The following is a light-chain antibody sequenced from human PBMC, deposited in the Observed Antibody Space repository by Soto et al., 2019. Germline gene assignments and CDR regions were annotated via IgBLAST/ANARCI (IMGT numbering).Light chain of an antibody. CDR1: QSLNTD. Sequence: EILMTQSPDSLSVSPGETATLSCRASQSLNTDLAWYQQTPGQAPRLLLYGASTRATGISTRFSGGGSGTEFTLTISGLQSEDSAVYYCQQYKSWPPITFGQGTRLEIK. CDR3: QQYKSWPPIT. J-gene: IGKJ5*01. CDR2: GAS. V-gene: IGKV3-15*01.